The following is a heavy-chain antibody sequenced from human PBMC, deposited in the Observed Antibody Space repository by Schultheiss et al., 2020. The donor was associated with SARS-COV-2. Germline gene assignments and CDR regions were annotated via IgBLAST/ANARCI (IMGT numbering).Heavy chain of an antibody. CDR3: ARAIGGYNYGYLDY. D-gene: IGHD5-18*01. CDR1: SDAVSGGTYY. Sequence: SETLSLTCTVSSDAVSGGTYYWTWIRQPPGKGLECIGYVSYSGRNNYKPSLKSRVTMSLDTSKNQFSLKLSSVTAADTAVYYCARAIGGYNYGYLDYWGQGTLVTVSS. J-gene: IGHJ4*02. V-gene: IGHV4-61*01. CDR2: VSYSGRN.